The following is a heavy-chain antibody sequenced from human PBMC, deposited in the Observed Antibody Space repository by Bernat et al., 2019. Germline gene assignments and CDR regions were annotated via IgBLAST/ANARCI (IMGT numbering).Heavy chain of an antibody. CDR2: IWYDGSNK. V-gene: IGHV3-33*01. J-gene: IGHJ6*02. CDR3: ARERTAAIFSNYGMDV. D-gene: IGHD2-2*02. CDR1: GFTFSSYG. Sequence: QVQLVESGGGVVQPGRSLRLSCAASGFTFSSYGMHWVRQAPGKGLEWVAVIWYDGSNKYYADSVKGRFTISRDNSKNTLYLQMNSLRAEDTAVYYWARERTAAIFSNYGMDVWGQGTTVTVSS.